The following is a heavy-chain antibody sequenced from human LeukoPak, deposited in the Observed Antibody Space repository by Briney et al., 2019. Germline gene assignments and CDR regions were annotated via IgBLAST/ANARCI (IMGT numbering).Heavy chain of an antibody. CDR2: INSDRSST. CDR3: ARAAAVAGTGGFY. Sequence: GGSLRLSCAASGFNFSTYWMHWVRQAPGKGLVWVSRINSDRSSTSYADSVKGRFTISRDNAKNTLYLQMNSLRAEDTAVYYCARAAAVAGTGGFYWGQGTLVTVSS. J-gene: IGHJ4*02. V-gene: IGHV3-74*01. D-gene: IGHD6-19*01. CDR1: GFNFSTYW.